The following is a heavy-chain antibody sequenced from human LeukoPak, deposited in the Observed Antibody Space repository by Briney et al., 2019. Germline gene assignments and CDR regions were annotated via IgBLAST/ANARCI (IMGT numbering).Heavy chain of an antibody. Sequence: GGSLRLSCAASGFTFSSFLMNWVRQAPGKGLEWVSSISSSSTNIYYADSVKGRFTISRDNAKNSLYLQMNSLRAEDTAVYYCARNIPVTRWGYWGQGTLVTVSS. CDR2: ISSSSTNI. V-gene: IGHV3-21*01. J-gene: IGHJ4*02. D-gene: IGHD2-21*01. CDR1: GFTFSSFL. CDR3: ARNIPVTRWGY.